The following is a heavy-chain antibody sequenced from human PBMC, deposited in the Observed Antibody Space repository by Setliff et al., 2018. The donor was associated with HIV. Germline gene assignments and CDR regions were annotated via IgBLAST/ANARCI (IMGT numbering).Heavy chain of an antibody. J-gene: IGHJ6*03. CDR2: ISAYNGNT. V-gene: IGHV1-18*01. Sequence: GASVKVSCKASGYTFTSYGISWVRQAPGQGLEWMGWISAYNGNTHYAQRLQGRVTMTTDTSTRTAYMELRSLRSDDTAVYYCARQFLDWSNDYYSRYYMDVWGKGTTVTVS. CDR3: ARQFLDWSNDYYSRYYMDV. D-gene: IGHD3-3*01. CDR1: GYTFTSYG.